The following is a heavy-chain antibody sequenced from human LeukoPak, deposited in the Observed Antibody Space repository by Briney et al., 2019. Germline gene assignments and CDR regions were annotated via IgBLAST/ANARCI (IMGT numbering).Heavy chain of an antibody. D-gene: IGHD3-16*01. J-gene: IGHJ6*03. Sequence: PGGSLRLSCAASGFTFSSYAMSWVRQAPGKGLDWVSAISGSGGSTYYADSVKGRFTISRDNSRDTLYLQMNSLRAEDTAVYYCAKGQTGYDWAYYYYMDVWGKGTTVTVSS. CDR2: ISGSGGST. V-gene: IGHV3-23*01. CDR3: AKGQTGYDWAYYYYMDV. CDR1: GFTFSSYA.